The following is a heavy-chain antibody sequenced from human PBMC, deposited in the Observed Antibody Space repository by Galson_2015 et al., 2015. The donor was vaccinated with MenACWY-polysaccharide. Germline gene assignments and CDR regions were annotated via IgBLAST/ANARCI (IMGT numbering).Heavy chain of an antibody. CDR2: IDTSGTST. J-gene: IGHJ4*02. Sequence: SLRLSCAVSGFTFRSHDMNWVRQAPGKGLEWVSYIDTSGTSTKYADSVKGRFIMSRDNAKNSLYLQMNSLRLEDTAAYYCARDTPGIEDFDYWGQGLLVTVSS. D-gene: IGHD1-1*01. V-gene: IGHV3-48*03. CDR1: GFTFRSHD. CDR3: ARDTPGIEDFDY.